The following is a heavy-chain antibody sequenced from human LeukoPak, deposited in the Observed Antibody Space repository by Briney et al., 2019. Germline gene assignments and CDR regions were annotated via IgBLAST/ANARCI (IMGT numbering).Heavy chain of an antibody. J-gene: IGHJ4*02. V-gene: IGHV4-59*01. CDR2: IYYSGST. CDR1: GGSISGYF. CDR3: ARETYFRFGAAPYDN. Sequence: SETLSLTCTVSGGSISGYFWSWIRQPPGKGLEWIGYIYYSGSTNYNPSLKSRVTISVDTSKNQFSLKLSSVTAADTAVYYCARETYFRFGAAPYDNWGQGTLVTVSS. D-gene: IGHD3-10*01.